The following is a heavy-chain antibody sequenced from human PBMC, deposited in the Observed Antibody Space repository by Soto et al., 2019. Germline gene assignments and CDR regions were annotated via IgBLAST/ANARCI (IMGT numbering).Heavy chain of an antibody. CDR2: ISYDGSNK. V-gene: IGHV3-30*18. J-gene: IGHJ4*02. Sequence: QVQLVESGGGVVQPGRSLRLSCAAPGFTFNSYGMHWVRQAPGKGLEWVTVISYDGSNKYYEDSVKGRFTISRDNSKNTLYLQMNSLRAEDTAVYYCAKGGPYGDYLSDYFDYWGQGTLVNVSS. CDR1: GFTFNSYG. CDR3: AKGGPYGDYLSDYFDY. D-gene: IGHD4-17*01.